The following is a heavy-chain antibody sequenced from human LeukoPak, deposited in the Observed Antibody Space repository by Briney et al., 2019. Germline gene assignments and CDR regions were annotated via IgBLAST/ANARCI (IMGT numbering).Heavy chain of an antibody. CDR2: INPSGGST. V-gene: IGHV1-46*01. CDR1: GYTFTSYY. CDR3: ARESTVTQAIDY. Sequence: ASVKVSCKASGYTFTSYYMHWVRQAPGQGLEWMGIINPSGGSTSYAQKFQGRVTMTRDTSTSTVYMELSSLRSEDMAVYYCARESTVTQAIDYWGQGTLVTVSS. J-gene: IGHJ4*02. D-gene: IGHD4-17*01.